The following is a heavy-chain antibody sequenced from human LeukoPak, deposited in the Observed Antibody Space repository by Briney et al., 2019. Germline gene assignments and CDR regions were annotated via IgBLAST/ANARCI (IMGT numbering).Heavy chain of an antibody. CDR3: ARDASADYYYGMDV. CDR2: ISGYSGNT. Sequence: GASVKVSCKASGYTFTNYGISRVRQAPGQGLEWMGWISGYSGNTIYAQKLRGRVTMTTDTSTSTAYMDLRSLISDDTAIYYCARDASADYYYGMDVWGQGTTVTVSS. D-gene: IGHD3-3*01. J-gene: IGHJ6*02. CDR1: GYTFTNYG. V-gene: IGHV1-18*01.